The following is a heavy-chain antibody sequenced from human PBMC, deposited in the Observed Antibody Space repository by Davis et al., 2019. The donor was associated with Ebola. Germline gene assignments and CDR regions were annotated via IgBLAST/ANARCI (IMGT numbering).Heavy chain of an antibody. D-gene: IGHD2-15*01. CDR3: ARAPDRGQYNWFDP. CDR1: GGTFSSYA. CDR2: IIPILGIA. V-gene: IGHV1-69*04. Sequence: SVKVSCKASGGTFSSYAISWVRQAPGQGLEWMGRIIPILGIANYAQKFQGRVTITADKSTSTAYMELSSLRSEDTAVYNCARAPDRGQYNWFDPWGQGTLVTVSS. J-gene: IGHJ5*02.